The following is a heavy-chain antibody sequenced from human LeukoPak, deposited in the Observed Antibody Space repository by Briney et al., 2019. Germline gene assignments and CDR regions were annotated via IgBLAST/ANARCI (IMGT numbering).Heavy chain of an antibody. D-gene: IGHD2-2*01. CDR1: GFTFSSYS. CDR3: ARAGLSSTSCYL. V-gene: IGHV3-21*01. CDR2: ISSSSSYI. Sequence: GGSLRLSCAASGFTFSSYSMNWVRQAPGKGLEWVSSISSSSSYIYYADSVKGRFTISRDNAKNSLYLQMNSLRAEDTAVYYCARAGLSSTSCYLWGQGTLVTVSS. J-gene: IGHJ5*02.